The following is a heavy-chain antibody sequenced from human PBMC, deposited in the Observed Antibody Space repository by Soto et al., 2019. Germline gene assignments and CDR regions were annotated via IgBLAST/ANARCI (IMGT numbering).Heavy chain of an antibody. Sequence: QVTLKESGPVLVKPTETLTLRCTVSGLSITDSEMGVSWIRQPPGQPLEWLAHIDTSGEKSYRTFLKSRLAISKDTSKSQIVLTMTNMDTADTATYYCARRHLAVAVSPGFDPWGQGIPVTVSS. V-gene: IGHV2-26*01. CDR1: GLSITDSEMG. CDR2: IDTSGEK. CDR3: ARRHLAVAVSPGFDP. D-gene: IGHD6-19*01. J-gene: IGHJ5*02.